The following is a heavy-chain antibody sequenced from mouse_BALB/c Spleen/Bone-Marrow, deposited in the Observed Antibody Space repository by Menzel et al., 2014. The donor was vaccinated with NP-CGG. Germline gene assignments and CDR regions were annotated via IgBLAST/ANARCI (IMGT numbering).Heavy chain of an antibody. CDR2: IYPGSGST. V-gene: IGHV1S22*01. D-gene: IGHD2-1*01. Sequence: LQQSGSELVRPGASVKLSCKASGYTFXSYWMHWVKQRHGQGLEWIGNIYPGSGSTNYDEKFKSKGTLTVDTSSSTAYMHLSSLTSEDSAVYYCTRGDGNYWYFDVRGAGTTVTVSS. CDR1: GYTFXSYW. CDR3: TRGDGNYWYFDV. J-gene: IGHJ1*01.